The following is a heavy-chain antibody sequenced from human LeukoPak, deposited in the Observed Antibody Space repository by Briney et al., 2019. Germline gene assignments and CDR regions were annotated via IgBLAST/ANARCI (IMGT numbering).Heavy chain of an antibody. CDR1: GFTFSSYS. CDR3: AREWGTVATPAFFDY. J-gene: IGHJ4*02. CDR2: ISSSSSYI. D-gene: IGHD4-23*01. Sequence: GGSLRLSCAASGFTFSSYSMNWVRQAPGKGLEWVSSISSSSSYIYYADSVKGRFTISRDNSKNTLYLQMNSLRPDDTAIYYCAREWGTVATPAFFDYWGQGTLVTVSS. V-gene: IGHV3-21*01.